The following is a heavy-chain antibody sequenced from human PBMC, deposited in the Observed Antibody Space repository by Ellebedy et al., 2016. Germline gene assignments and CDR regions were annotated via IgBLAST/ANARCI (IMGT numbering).Heavy chain of an antibody. Sequence: GESLKISXAASGFTVSSNYMSWVRQAPGKGLEWVSVIYSGGSTYYADSVKGRFTISRDNSKNTLYLQMNSLRAEDTAVYYCARGACSGGSCYYRSYGMDVWGQGTTVTVSS. V-gene: IGHV3-66*01. CDR3: ARGACSGGSCYYRSYGMDV. CDR2: IYSGGST. D-gene: IGHD2-15*01. J-gene: IGHJ6*02. CDR1: GFTVSSNY.